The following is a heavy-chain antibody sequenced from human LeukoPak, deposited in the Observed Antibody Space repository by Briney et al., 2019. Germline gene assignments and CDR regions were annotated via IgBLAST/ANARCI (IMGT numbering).Heavy chain of an antibody. J-gene: IGHJ4*02. D-gene: IGHD3-9*01. CDR3: ARDSNYYDSTDYLVH. Sequence: ASVTVSFTASAYTFSVYYIHWIRQAPGQGLEWMGWINPNNGDTKYAHTFHGRVTMTRDTSIRTAYMELSGLRYDDTALYYCARDSNYYDSTDYLVHWGQGSQIIVSS. CDR2: INPNNGDT. V-gene: IGHV1-2*07. CDR1: AYTFSVYY.